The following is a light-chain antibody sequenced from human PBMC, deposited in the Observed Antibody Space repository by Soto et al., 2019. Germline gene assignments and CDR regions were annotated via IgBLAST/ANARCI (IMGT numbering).Light chain of an antibody. CDR3: QQYSSSPQT. V-gene: IGKV3-20*01. CDR2: GAS. Sequence: EIVLTQSPGTLSLSPGERATLSCRASQSVSSSYLAWYQQKPGQAPRLLIYGASSRATGIPDRFSGSGSGTDFTLTISRLEPEDFAVYYCQQYSSSPQTFGQGTPLEIK. J-gene: IGKJ5*01. CDR1: QSVSSSY.